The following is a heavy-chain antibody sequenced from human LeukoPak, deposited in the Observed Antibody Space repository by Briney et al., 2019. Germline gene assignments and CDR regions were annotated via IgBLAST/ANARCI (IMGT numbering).Heavy chain of an antibody. CDR2: IWYDGSNK. V-gene: IGHV3-33*01. Sequence: GGSLRLSCVVSGFTFSSYGMHWVRQAPGKGPEWVALIWYDGSNKYYADSVKGRFTISRDNSKNTLYLQMNSLRADDTAVYYCARDVFTTYDTGGGYFDYWGQGTLVTVSS. CDR1: GFTFSSYG. D-gene: IGHD3-22*01. J-gene: IGHJ4*02. CDR3: ARDVFTTYDTGGGYFDY.